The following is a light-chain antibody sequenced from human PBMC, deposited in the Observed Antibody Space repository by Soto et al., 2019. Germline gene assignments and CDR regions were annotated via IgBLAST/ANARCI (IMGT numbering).Light chain of an antibody. CDR3: GTWDGSLSAVV. CDR1: SSNIGNNY. Sequence: VLTQPPSVSAAPGQKVTISCSGSSSNIGNNYVSWYQQLPGTAPKLVIYDNTKRPSGIPDRFSGSKSGTSATLGITGLQTGDEADYYCGTWDGSLSAVVFGGGTKLTVL. V-gene: IGLV1-51*01. CDR2: DNT. J-gene: IGLJ2*01.